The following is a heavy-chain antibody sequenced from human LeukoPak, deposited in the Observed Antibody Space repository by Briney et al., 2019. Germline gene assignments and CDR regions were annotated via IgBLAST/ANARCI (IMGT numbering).Heavy chain of an antibody. J-gene: IGHJ3*01. CDR2: VSAYNGNT. CDR3: ARDAPQWRNAFDF. V-gene: IGHV1-18*01. CDR1: GYTFTSTG. Sequence: GASVKVSCKASGYTFTSTGICWVRQAPGQGLERMGWVSAYNGNTNYAQKFQGRVTMTTDTSTSTAYMELRTLRSDDTAVYYCARDAPQWRNAFDFWGQGTMVTVSS. D-gene: IGHD6-19*01.